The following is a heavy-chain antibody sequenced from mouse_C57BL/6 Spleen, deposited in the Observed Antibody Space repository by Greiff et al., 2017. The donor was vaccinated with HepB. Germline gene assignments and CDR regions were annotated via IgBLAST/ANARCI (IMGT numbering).Heavy chain of an antibody. CDR2: ISSGSSTI. CDR1: GFTFSDYG. V-gene: IGHV5-17*01. D-gene: IGHD2-5*01. CDR3: ARDYSNYGGYFDY. J-gene: IGHJ2*01. Sequence: EVQLVESGGGLVKPGGSLKLSCAASGFTFSDYGMHWVRQAPEKGLEWVAYISSGSSTIYYADTVKGRFTISRDNAKNTLFLQMPSLRSEDTAMYYCARDYSNYGGYFDYWGQGTTLTVSS.